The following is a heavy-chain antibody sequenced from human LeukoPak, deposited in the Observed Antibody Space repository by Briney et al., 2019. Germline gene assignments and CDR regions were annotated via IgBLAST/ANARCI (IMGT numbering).Heavy chain of an antibody. CDR1: GFTFSSYW. CDR3: AKNEVWWLPDS. CDR2: IKNDGSST. Sequence: PGGSLRLSCAASGFTFSSYWMHWVRQAPGKGLVWVSRIKNDGSSTTYADSVKGRFTISRDNAKNTVYLQMNSLRADDTALYYCAKNEVWWLPDSWGQGTLVTVSS. J-gene: IGHJ4*02. V-gene: IGHV3-74*01. D-gene: IGHD5-12*01.